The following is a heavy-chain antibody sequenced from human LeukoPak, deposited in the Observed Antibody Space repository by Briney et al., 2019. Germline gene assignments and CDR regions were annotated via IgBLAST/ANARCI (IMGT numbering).Heavy chain of an antibody. Sequence: GGSLRLSCAASGCTFSNYWMHWVREAPGKGLVWVSRINSDGINTSYADSVKGRFTISRDNAKNTLNLQMNSLRAEDTAVYYCARDLGQYYDTSDNWFDPWGQGTLVTVSS. J-gene: IGHJ5*02. CDR2: INSDGINT. CDR3: ARDLGQYYDTSDNWFDP. CDR1: GCTFSNYW. D-gene: IGHD3-22*01. V-gene: IGHV3-74*01.